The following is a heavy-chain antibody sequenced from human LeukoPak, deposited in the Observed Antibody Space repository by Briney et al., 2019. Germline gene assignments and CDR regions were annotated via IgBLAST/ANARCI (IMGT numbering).Heavy chain of an antibody. V-gene: IGHV4-4*07. J-gene: IGHJ4*02. CDR2: IYTSGRT. CDR3: ARDPQLGPFDH. D-gene: IGHD6-6*01. Sequence: PSETLSLTCTVSGGSTSSYYWSWIRQPAGKGLEWIGRIYTSGRTNYNPSLKSRVTMSVDTSKKQFSLKLSSVTAADTAVYYCARDPQLGPFDHWGQGTLVTVSS. CDR1: GGSTSSYY.